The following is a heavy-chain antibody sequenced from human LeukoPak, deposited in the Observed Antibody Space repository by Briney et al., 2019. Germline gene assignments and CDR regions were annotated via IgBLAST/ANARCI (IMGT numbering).Heavy chain of an antibody. Sequence: GGSLRLSCAASGFSFSSYWMHWVRQAPGNGLVWVSHISGDGSRTSYADSVKGRFTISRDNAKNTLYLQMNSLRDEDTAVYYCARDRGYCIDCWGQGTLVTVSS. V-gene: IGHV3-74*01. CDR1: GFSFSSYW. J-gene: IGHJ4*02. CDR2: ISGDGSRT. D-gene: IGHD2-15*01. CDR3: ARDRGYCIDC.